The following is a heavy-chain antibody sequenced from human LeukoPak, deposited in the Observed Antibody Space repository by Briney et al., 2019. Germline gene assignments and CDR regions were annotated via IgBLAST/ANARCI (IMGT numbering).Heavy chain of an antibody. V-gene: IGHV3-30*04. D-gene: IGHD2-2*01. CDR1: GFTFSRNT. CDR2: LSDDGNNK. CDR3: ARDHQGYCSGTSCPLYWYFDL. Sequence: RGSLRLSCAASGFTFSRNTMHWVRQAPGKGLEWVAVLSDDGNNKDFPASLNGRSTISRDNSKTTLSLQMNSLRADDTAVYYCARDHQGYCSGTSCPLYWYFDLWGRGTLVTVSS. J-gene: IGHJ2*01.